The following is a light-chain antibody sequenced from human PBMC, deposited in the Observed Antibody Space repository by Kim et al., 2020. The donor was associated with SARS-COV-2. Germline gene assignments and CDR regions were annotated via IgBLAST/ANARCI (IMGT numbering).Light chain of an antibody. CDR1: SLRSYY. Sequence: SSELTQDPAVSVALGQTVRITCQGDSLRSYYATWYQQKPGQAPILVIYGKNNRPSGIPDRFSGSSSGNTASLTLPGPQAGAEADYYCNSRDSNDNVVFGG. CDR3: NSRDSNDNVV. CDR2: GKN. V-gene: IGLV3-19*01. J-gene: IGLJ2*01.